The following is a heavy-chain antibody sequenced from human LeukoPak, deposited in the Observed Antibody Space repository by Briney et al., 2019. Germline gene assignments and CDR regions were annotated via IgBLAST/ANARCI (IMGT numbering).Heavy chain of an antibody. D-gene: IGHD3-22*01. CDR1: GGSISSYY. CDR3: ARDIRNYYDSSGYYSLDY. CDR2: IYTSGST. V-gene: IGHV4-4*07. J-gene: IGHJ4*02. Sequence: SETLSLTCTVSGGSISSYYWSWIRQPAGKGLEWIGRIYTSGSTNYNPSLKSRVPMSVDTSKNQFSLKLSSVTAADTAVYYCARDIRNYYDSSGYYSLDYWGQGTLVTVSS.